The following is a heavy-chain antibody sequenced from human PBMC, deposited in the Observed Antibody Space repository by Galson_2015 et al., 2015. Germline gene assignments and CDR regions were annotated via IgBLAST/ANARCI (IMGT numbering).Heavy chain of an antibody. CDR3: SRDFHVVVTAIFDY. Sequence: SLRLSCAASGFTFRSYSMNWVRQAPGKGLEWVSYISSSNTIYYAASVKGRFTISRDNATNSLSLQMNSLRDEDTAVYYCSRDFHVVVTAIFDYWGQGTLVTVSS. J-gene: IGHJ4*02. D-gene: IGHD2-21*02. V-gene: IGHV3-48*02. CDR2: ISSSNTI. CDR1: GFTFRSYS.